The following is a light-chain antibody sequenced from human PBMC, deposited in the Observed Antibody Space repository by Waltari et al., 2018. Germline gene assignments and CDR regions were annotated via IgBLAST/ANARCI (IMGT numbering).Light chain of an antibody. CDR1: QSISRS. CDR2: GAS. CDR3: QHYVRLPAT. Sequence: IMLTHSPGTLSLSPGERATLSCRASQSISRSLAWYQHKPGQAPRLLIYGASSRATGIPDRFSGSGSGTDFSLTISRLQPEDFAVYYCQHYVRLPATFGQGTKVDIK. J-gene: IGKJ1*01. V-gene: IGKV3-20*01.